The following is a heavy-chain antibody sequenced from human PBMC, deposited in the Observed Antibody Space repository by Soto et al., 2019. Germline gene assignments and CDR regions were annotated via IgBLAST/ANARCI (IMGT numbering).Heavy chain of an antibody. CDR3: ARLGSSGWYQGSYFDY. CDR1: GGSITRNNHY. J-gene: IGHJ4*02. D-gene: IGHD6-19*01. CDR2: ILYSGST. V-gene: IGHV4-39*01. Sequence: QLQLQESGPGLVKPSETLSLTCIVSGGSITRNNHYWGWIRQSPGKGLEWIGSILYSGSTNYNPPVRRLATLSVETSKNQFSLKMSSVTAADTALYYCARLGSSGWYQGSYFDYWGQGTLVTVSS.